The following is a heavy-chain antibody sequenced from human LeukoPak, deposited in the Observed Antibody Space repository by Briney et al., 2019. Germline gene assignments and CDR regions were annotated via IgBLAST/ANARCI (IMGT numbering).Heavy chain of an antibody. V-gene: IGHV3-7*03. CDR3: VKNDGWFHLAQ. CDR2: IKNDGSET. J-gene: IGHJ4*02. CDR1: GFTFSHAC. D-gene: IGHD6-19*01. Sequence: PGGSLRLSCAACGFTFSHACMNWVRQAPGKGLQWVGHIKNDGSETYYLDSLKGRFSISRDNTNNALYLQMNSLRVEDTAVYYCVKNDGWFHLAQWGQGTLVTVSS.